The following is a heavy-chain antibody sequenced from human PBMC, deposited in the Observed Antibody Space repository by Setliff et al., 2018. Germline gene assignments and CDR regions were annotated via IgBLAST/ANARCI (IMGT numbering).Heavy chain of an antibody. CDR2: IDYSGNT. J-gene: IGHJ4*02. CDR1: DGSFSGYY. Sequence: SETLSLTCAVYDGSFSGYYWSWIRQPPGKGLEWIGEIDYSGNTYHNPSLKSRVTMSADTSKNQFSLKLSSVTATDTALYYCASCHIGFAHDFNYWGQGTLVTVSS. D-gene: IGHD5-12*01. CDR3: ASCHIGFAHDFNY. V-gene: IGHV4-34*01.